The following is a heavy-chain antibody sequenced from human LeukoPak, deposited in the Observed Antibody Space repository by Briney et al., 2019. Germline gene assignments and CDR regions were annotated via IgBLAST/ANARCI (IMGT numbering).Heavy chain of an antibody. V-gene: IGHV3-33*01. J-gene: IGHJ4*02. CDR1: GFTFSSYG. CDR2: IWYDGSNK. CDR3: ARECAFMVLSDPYLDY. Sequence: GGSLRLSCAASGFTFSSYGMHWVRQAPGKGLEWVAVIWYDGSNKYYADSVKGRFTISRDNSKNTLYLQMNSLRAEDTAVYYCARECAFMVLSDPYLDYWGQGTLVTVSS. D-gene: IGHD4/OR15-4a*01.